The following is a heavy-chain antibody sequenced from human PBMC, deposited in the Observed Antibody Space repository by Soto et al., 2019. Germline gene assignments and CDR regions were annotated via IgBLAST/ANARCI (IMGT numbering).Heavy chain of an antibody. CDR2: ISTTKGDT. CDR1: GYTFTDYY. J-gene: IGHJ6*02. D-gene: IGHD1-1*01. Sequence: QVQLVQSGAEVKKPGASVKVSCKASGYTFTDYYVHWVRQAPGQGLEWMGWISTTKGDTKYEQRLQGRVTMTRDTAMTTAYMEVRSLRTDDTAVYYCAREDCIWNSGLDAWGQGTMVTVSS. CDR3: AREDCIWNSGLDA. V-gene: IGHV1-2*02.